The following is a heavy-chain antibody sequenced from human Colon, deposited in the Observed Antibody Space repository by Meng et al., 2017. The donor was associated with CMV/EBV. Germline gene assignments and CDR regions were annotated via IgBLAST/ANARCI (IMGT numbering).Heavy chain of an antibody. V-gene: IGHV4-4*07. Sequence: QAHLTGSGQRLVKPSETLPLTCTVSGDSIKNYYWTWPRHPAGKGLGWLGRIHYSGGTDDNPSLKSRVTLSIDTSKNQLSLKIYSVTAAGTAVYYCARAGARGVPVDLWGQGTLVTVSS. CDR2: IHYSGGT. D-gene: IGHD3-10*01. CDR1: GDSIKNYY. CDR3: ARAGARGVPVDL. J-gene: IGHJ4*02.